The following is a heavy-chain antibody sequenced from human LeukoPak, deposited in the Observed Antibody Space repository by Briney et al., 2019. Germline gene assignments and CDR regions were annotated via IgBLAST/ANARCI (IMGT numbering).Heavy chain of an antibody. J-gene: IGHJ6*03. V-gene: IGHV4-59*01. CDR3: ARGRKWLRSYYYYYYMDV. D-gene: IGHD5-12*01. CDR2: IYYSGST. Sequence: SETLSLTCTVSGGSISSYYWSWIRQPPGKGLEWIGYIYYSGSTNYNPSLKSRVTISVDTSKNQFSLKLSSVTAADTAVYYCARGRKWLRSYYYYYYMDVWGKGTTVTVSS. CDR1: GGSISSYY.